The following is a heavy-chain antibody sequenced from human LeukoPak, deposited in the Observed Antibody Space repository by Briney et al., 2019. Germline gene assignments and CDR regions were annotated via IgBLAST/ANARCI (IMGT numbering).Heavy chain of an antibody. Sequence: GGSLRLSCAAPGFXFYNYAIHWVRQAPGKGLEWVSLISGDGGSTFYADSVRGRFTISRDNTRKSLSLQMSSLRSEDTALYYCARESETSGWYDYWGQGTLVTVSS. D-gene: IGHD6-19*01. CDR3: ARESETSGWYDY. CDR2: ISGDGGST. V-gene: IGHV3-43*02. J-gene: IGHJ4*02. CDR1: GFXFYNYA.